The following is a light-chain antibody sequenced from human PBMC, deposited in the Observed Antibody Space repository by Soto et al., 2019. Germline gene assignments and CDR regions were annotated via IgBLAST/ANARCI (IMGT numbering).Light chain of an antibody. CDR1: QSVSSSY. CDR2: GAS. Sequence: EIVMTQSPATLSVSPGKRATLSCRASQSVSSSYLAWYQQKPGQAPRLLIYGASSRATGIPDRFSGSGSGTDFTLTISSLQSEDFAVYYCQQYNNWPWTFGQGTKVDIK. V-gene: IGKV3D-15*01. CDR3: QQYNNWPWT. J-gene: IGKJ1*01.